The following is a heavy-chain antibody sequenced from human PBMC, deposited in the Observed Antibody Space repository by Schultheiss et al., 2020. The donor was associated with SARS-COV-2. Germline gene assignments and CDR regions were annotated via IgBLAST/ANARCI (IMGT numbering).Heavy chain of an antibody. V-gene: IGHV4-34*01. Sequence: SETLSLTCTVSGCSIRSYYWSLIRQPPGKGLEWIGEINRGGSTTYNPSLKGRVSISLDMSKNQFSLKLSSVTAADTAVYYCARGQVDVNMMLVVIGFANWFDPWGQGTLVTVSS. CDR2: INRGGST. CDR1: GCSIRSYY. D-gene: IGHD3-22*01. J-gene: IGHJ5*02. CDR3: ARGQVDVNMMLVVIGFANWFDP.